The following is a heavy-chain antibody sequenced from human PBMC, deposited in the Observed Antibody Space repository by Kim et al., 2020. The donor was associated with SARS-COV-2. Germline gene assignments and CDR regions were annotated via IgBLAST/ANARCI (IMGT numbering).Heavy chain of an antibody. V-gene: IGHV3-23*01. Sequence: GPFTISRDNYKNTLYLQMNSLRAEDTAVYYCAKVVIYYDSSGGKHGLFDYWGQGTLVTVSS. D-gene: IGHD3-22*01. CDR3: AKVVIYYDSSGGKHGLFDY. J-gene: IGHJ4*02.